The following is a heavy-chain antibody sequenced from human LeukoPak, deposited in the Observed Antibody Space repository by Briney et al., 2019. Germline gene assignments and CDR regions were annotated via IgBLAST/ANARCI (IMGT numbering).Heavy chain of an antibody. J-gene: IGHJ3*02. CDR2: INHSGST. CDR1: GGSFSGYY. Sequence: SETLSLTCAVYGGSFSGYYWSWIRQPPGKGLEWIGEINHSGSTNYNPSLKSRVTISVDTSKNQFSLKLSSVTAADTAVYYCARCGVTGTTSPAFAIWAQGTMVTVSS. D-gene: IGHD1-20*01. V-gene: IGHV4-34*01. CDR3: ARCGVTGTTSPAFAI.